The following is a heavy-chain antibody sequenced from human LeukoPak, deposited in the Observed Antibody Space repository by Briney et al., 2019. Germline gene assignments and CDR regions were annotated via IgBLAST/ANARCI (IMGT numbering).Heavy chain of an antibody. V-gene: IGHV4-30-4*01. J-gene: IGHJ5*02. Sequence: SETLSLTCTVSGGSISGGDYYWSWIRQPPGKGLEWLGYIYYSGTTYYNPSLKSRVAISIDASKNQFSLRLSSVTAADTAVYYCAGDYGDYGGEFDPWGQGTLVTVSS. CDR3: AGDYGDYGGEFDP. CDR2: IYYSGTT. CDR1: GGSISGGDYY. D-gene: IGHD4-17*01.